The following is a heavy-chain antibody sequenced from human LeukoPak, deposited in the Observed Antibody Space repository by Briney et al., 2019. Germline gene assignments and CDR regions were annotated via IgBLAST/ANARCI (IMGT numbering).Heavy chain of an antibody. CDR2: INHSGST. CDR1: GGSFSGYY. Sequence: SETLSLTCAVYGGSFSGYYWSWIRQPPGKGLEWIGEINHSGSTNYNPSLKSRVTISVDTSQNQFSLNLSSVAAADAAVYYCARGLYYYDSSGYYSYWGRGTLVTVSS. J-gene: IGHJ4*02. CDR3: ARGLYYYDSSGYYSY. D-gene: IGHD3-22*01. V-gene: IGHV4-34*01.